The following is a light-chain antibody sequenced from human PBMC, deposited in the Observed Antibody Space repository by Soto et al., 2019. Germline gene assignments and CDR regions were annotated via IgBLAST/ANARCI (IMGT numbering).Light chain of an antibody. CDR2: DAS. CDR3: QQYNTWPLT. V-gene: IGKV3-15*01. Sequence: ETVMTQSPATLSVSPGERPTLSCRASQSVSSNLAWYQQKPGQAPRLLIYDASTRATGIPARFSGSGSGTDFTLTISSLQSEDFAVYYCQQYNTWPLTFGPGTKADIK. J-gene: IGKJ3*01. CDR1: QSVSSN.